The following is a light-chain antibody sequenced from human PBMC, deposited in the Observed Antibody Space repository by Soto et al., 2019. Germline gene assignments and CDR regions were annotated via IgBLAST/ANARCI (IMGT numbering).Light chain of an antibody. CDR3: QRYGSSTT. CDR1: QTVTNNY. V-gene: IGKV3-20*01. J-gene: IGKJ1*01. CDR2: GAS. Sequence: TVLTQSPGTLSLSPGDRATLSCRASQTVTNNYLAWYQQQPGQAPRLLIYGASSRATGIPDRFSGSGSGTYFTLTITRLEPEDFAVYYCQRYGSSTTFGQGTKVDIK.